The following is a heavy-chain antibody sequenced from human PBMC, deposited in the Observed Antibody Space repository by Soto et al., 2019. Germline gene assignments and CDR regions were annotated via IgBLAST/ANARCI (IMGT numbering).Heavy chain of an antibody. D-gene: IGHD1-20*01. Sequence: VKVSCKASGGTFSSYAISWVRQAPGQGLEWMGGIIPIFGTANYAQKFQGRVTITADESTSTAYMELSSLRSEDTAVYYCARGITGTVSYYYGMDVWGQGTTVTVSS. CDR3: ARGITGTVSYYYGMDV. CDR1: GGTFSSYA. J-gene: IGHJ6*02. V-gene: IGHV1-69*01. CDR2: IIPIFGTA.